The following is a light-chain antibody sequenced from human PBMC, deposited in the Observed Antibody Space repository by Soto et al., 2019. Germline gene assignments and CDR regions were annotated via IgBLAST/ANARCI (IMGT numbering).Light chain of an antibody. Sequence: QAVVTQEPSLTVSPGGTVTLTCGSNTGAVTSGHYPYWFQQQPGQAPRTLIYDTNSKHSWTPARFSGSLLGGKAALTLSGAQSEDEADYYCLLSYNGARVFGGGTKLTVL. CDR3: LLSYNGARV. CDR2: DTN. J-gene: IGLJ2*01. CDR1: TGAVTSGHY. V-gene: IGLV7-46*01.